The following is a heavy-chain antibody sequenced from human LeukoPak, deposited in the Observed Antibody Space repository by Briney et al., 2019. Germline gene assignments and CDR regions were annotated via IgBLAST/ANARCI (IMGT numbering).Heavy chain of an antibody. Sequence: GGSLRLSCAASGFTFSDHYMDWVRQAPGKGLEWVGRTRNKANSYTTEYAASVKGRFTISRDDSKNSLYLQMNSLKTEDTAVYYCASLYGSGRRWVDPWGQGTLVTVSS. J-gene: IGHJ5*02. CDR1: GFTFSDHY. V-gene: IGHV3-72*01. CDR2: TRNKANSYTT. CDR3: ASLYGSGRRWVDP. D-gene: IGHD3-10*01.